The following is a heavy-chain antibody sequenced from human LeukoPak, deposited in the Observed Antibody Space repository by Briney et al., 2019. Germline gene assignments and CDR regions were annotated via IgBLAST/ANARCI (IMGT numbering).Heavy chain of an antibody. CDR3: AGGYSPSSYFDY. Sequence: SETLSLTCTVPGGSLSSYYWSWIRQPPGKGLEWIGYIYYSGSTNYNPSLKSRVTISVDTSKNQFSLKLSSVTAADTAVYYCAGGYSPSSYFDYWGQGTLVTVSS. J-gene: IGHJ4*02. D-gene: IGHD5-18*01. V-gene: IGHV4-59*01. CDR2: IYYSGST. CDR1: GGSLSSYY.